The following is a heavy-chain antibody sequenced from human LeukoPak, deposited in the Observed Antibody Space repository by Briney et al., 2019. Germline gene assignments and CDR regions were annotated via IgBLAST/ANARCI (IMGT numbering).Heavy chain of an antibody. V-gene: IGHV3-23*01. CDR2: FSGSGGST. CDR1: GFTFSSYA. Sequence: GGSLRLSCAASGFTFSSYAMSWVRQAPGKGLECISGFSGSGGSTYYADSVKGRFTISRDNSKNTLYLQMNSLRAEDTAVYYCAKDRYGSGSYDFDYWGQGTLVTVSS. J-gene: IGHJ4*02. CDR3: AKDRYGSGSYDFDY. D-gene: IGHD3-10*01.